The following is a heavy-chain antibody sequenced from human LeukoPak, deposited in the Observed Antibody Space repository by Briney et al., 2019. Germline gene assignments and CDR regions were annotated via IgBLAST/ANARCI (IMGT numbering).Heavy chain of an antibody. Sequence: ASVKVSCKASGYTFTSYDINWVRQATGQGLEWMGWMNPNSGNTGYAQKFQGRVTITRNTSISTAYMELSSLRSEDTAVYYCARGASNYDFWSGYYLGYYYYYMDVWGKGTTVTVSS. CDR3: ARGASNYDFWSGYYLGYYYYYMDV. CDR1: GYTFTSYD. CDR2: MNPNSGNT. V-gene: IGHV1-8*03. J-gene: IGHJ6*03. D-gene: IGHD3-3*01.